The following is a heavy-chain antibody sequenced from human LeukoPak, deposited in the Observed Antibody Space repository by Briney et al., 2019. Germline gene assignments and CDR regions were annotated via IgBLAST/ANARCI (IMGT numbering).Heavy chain of an antibody. J-gene: IGHJ4*02. Sequence: GGSLRLSCAASGFTFSSYGMHWVRQAPGKGLGWVAFIRYDGSNKYYADSVKGRFTISRDNSKNTLYLQMNSLRAEDTAVYYCAKVLMAYNWNDVPDYWGQGTLVTVSS. CDR3: AKVLMAYNWNDVPDY. D-gene: IGHD1-1*01. CDR1: GFTFSSYG. CDR2: IRYDGSNK. V-gene: IGHV3-30*02.